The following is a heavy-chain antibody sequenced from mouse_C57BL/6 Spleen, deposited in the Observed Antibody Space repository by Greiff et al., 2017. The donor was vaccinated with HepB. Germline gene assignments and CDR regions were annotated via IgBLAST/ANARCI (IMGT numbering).Heavy chain of an antibody. Sequence: VQLVESGPGLVQPSQSLSITCTVSGFSLTSYGVHWVRQSPGKGLEWLGVICRGGSTDYNAAFMSRLSITKDNSKSQVFFKMNSLQADYTAIYYCAKNSLQFYSMDYWGQGTSVTVSS. CDR1: GFSLTSYG. CDR3: AKNSLQFYSMDY. CDR2: ICRGGST. D-gene: IGHD2-1*01. V-gene: IGHV2-5*01. J-gene: IGHJ4*01.